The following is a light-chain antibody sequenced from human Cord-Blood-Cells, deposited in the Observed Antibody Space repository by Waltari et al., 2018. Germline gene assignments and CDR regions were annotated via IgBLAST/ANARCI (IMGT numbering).Light chain of an antibody. J-gene: IGKJ1*01. CDR3: QQRSNWPPWT. CDR1: QSVSSY. Sequence: EIVLTQSPATLSLSPGERATLSCRASQSVSSYLAWYQQKPGQAPRLLRYDASNRATGIPARFSGSGSGTDFTLTISSLEPEDFAVYYCQQRSNWPPWTFGQGTKVEIK. CDR2: DAS. V-gene: IGKV3-11*01.